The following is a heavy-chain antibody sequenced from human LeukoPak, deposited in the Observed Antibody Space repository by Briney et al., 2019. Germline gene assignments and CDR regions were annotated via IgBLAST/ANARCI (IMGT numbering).Heavy chain of an antibody. D-gene: IGHD3-10*01. J-gene: IGHJ4*02. CDR3: ASKDDYSGSGSSFDY. CDR2: ISSDGSRQ. V-gene: IGHV3-30-3*01. CDR1: GFTFSRYT. Sequence: GGSLRLSCAASGFTFSRYTMHWARQPPVKGLDGVAAISSDGSRQDYADSVRSRFTISRDNSQNTLYLQMNSLRVQHTAVYYCASKDDYSGSGSSFDYWGPGTLVTVSS.